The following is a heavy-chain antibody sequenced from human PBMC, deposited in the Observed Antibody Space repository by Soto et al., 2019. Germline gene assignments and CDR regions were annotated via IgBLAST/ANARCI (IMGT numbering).Heavy chain of an antibody. CDR2: IDPSDSYT. CDR1: GYSFTSYW. CDR3: ARFPTAREPIAVAPRHQAVC. V-gene: IGHV5-10-1*01. D-gene: IGHD6-19*01. Sequence: GESLKISCKGSGYSFTSYWISWVRQMPGKGLEWMGRIDPSDSYTNYSPSFQGHVTISADKSISTAYLQWSSLKASDTAMYYCARFPTAREPIAVAPRHQAVCWGQGTLVTVSS. J-gene: IGHJ4*02.